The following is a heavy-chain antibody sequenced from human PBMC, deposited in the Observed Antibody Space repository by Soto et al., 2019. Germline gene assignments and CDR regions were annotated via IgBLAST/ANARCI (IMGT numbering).Heavy chain of an antibody. CDR3: GRAFDRSGLY. CDR1: GYTFRNYY. J-gene: IGHJ4*02. D-gene: IGHD3-22*01. CDR2: INPSGGAT. Sequence: ASVKVSCKASGYTFRNYYIHWVRQAPGQGLEWMGLINPSGGATSYSQRFQGRVTITKDSSTSTAYMELSSLGSEDTAVYYCGRAFDRSGLYWGQGTLVTVSS. V-gene: IGHV1-46*01.